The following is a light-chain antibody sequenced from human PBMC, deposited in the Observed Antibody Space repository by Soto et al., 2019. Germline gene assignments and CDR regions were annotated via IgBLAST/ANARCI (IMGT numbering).Light chain of an antibody. Sequence: QSVLTQPASVSGSLGQSITISCTGTSSDIGGYNFVSWYRHHPGKAPKLMIYEVTNRPSGVSNRFSGSRSGNTASLTISGLQAEDEGDYYCSSFTGSSTDVFGTGSKVTVL. J-gene: IGLJ1*01. CDR1: SSDIGGYNF. CDR2: EVT. V-gene: IGLV2-14*01. CDR3: SSFTGSSTDV.